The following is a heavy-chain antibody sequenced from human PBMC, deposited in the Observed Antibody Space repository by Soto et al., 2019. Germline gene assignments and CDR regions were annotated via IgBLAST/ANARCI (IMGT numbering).Heavy chain of an antibody. Sequence: QVQLQESGPGLVKPSETLTLTCTVSGGSLSRYSWSLLRQSPGKGLEWLGYFVYSANTKFSSSLESRVTISPHTSTNQIALNLNAVTAADTAQSYCAVGGVRFDLLGPGKLVTVSS. CDR1: GGSLSRYS. J-gene: IGHJ2*01. CDR2: FVYSANT. CDR3: AVGGVRFDL. D-gene: IGHD3-3*01. V-gene: IGHV4-59*08.